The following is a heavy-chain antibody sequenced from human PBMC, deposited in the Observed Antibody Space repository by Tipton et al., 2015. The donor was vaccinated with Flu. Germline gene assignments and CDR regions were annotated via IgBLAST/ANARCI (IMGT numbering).Heavy chain of an antibody. Sequence: GSLRLSCTVSGGSISSTYYWGWIRQPPGKGLEWVGSIFYSGSFSGGSTYYNPSLKSRVTISVDTSKNQFSLKLSSVTAADTAIYYCARDSPYDSSGYYSDYWGQGTQVTVSS. CDR3: ARDSPYDSSGYYSDY. J-gene: IGHJ4*02. V-gene: IGHV4-39*07. D-gene: IGHD3-22*01. CDR2: IFYSGSFSGGST. CDR1: GGSISSTYY.